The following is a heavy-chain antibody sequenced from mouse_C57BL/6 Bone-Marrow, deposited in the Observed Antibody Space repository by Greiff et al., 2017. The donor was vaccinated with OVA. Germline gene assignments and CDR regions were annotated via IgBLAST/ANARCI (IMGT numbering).Heavy chain of an antibody. CDR3: AGRQLRLRWFAY. CDR2: IHPNSGST. CDR1: GYTFTSYW. Sequence: QVQLQQPGAELVKPGASVKLSCKASGYTFTSYWMHWVKQRPGQGLEWIGMIHPNSGSTNYNEKFKSKATLTVDKSSSTAYMQLSSLTSEDSAVYYCAGRQLRLRWFAYWGQGTLVTVSA. D-gene: IGHD3-2*02. V-gene: IGHV1-64*01. J-gene: IGHJ3*01.